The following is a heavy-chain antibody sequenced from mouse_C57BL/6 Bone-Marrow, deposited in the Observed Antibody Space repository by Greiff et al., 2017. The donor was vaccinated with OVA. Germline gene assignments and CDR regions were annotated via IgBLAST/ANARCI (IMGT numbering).Heavy chain of an antibody. CDR1: GYAFSSSW. J-gene: IGHJ3*01. D-gene: IGHD3-2*02. CDR3: ARDPQASFAY. V-gene: IGHV1-82*01. Sequence: QVQLKQSGPELVKPGASVKISCKASGYAFSSSWMNWVKQRPGKGLEWIGRIYPGDGDTNYNGKFKGKATLTADKSSSTAYMQLSSLTSEDSAVYFCARDPQASFAYWGQGTLVTVSA. CDR2: IYPGDGDT.